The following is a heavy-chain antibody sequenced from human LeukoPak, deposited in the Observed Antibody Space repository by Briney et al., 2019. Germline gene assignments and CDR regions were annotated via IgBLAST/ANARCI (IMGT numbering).Heavy chain of an antibody. CDR2: IWYDGGNQ. Sequence: GGSLRLSCAASGFPFRTYGMHWVRQAPGKGLEWVALIWYDGGNQYYAGTVKGRFTISRDTSKNTLFLQMNSLRVEDTAAYYCAKASPRGAAATRGIDYWGQGALVTVSS. J-gene: IGHJ4*02. D-gene: IGHD2-15*01. V-gene: IGHV3-33*06. CDR1: GFPFRTYG. CDR3: AKASPRGAAATRGIDY.